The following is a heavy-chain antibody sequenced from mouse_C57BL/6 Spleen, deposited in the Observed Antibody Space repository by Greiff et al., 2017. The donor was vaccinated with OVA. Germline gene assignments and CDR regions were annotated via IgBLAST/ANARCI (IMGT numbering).Heavy chain of an antibody. CDR3: AIGAAQVYFDY. J-gene: IGHJ2*01. Sequence: QVQLKQPGAELVKPGASVKVSCKASGYTFTSYWMHWVKQRPGQGLEWIGRIHPSDSDTNYNQKFKGKATLTVDKSSSTAYMQLSSLTSEDSAVYYCAIGAAQVYFDYWGQGTTLTVSS. D-gene: IGHD3-2*02. CDR1: GYTFTSYW. CDR2: IHPSDSDT. V-gene: IGHV1-74*01.